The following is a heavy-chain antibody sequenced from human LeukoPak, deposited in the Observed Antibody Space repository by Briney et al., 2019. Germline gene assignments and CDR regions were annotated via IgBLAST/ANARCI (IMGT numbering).Heavy chain of an antibody. CDR2: IIPIFGTA. J-gene: IGHJ4*02. CDR3: ARDREYFDY. Sequence: ASVKVSCMVSRGTFSSYVISWGRPAPGQGLEWMGGIIPIFGTANYAQKFQGRVTITADESTSTAYMELSSLRSEDTAVYYRARDREYFDYWGQGTLVTVSS. V-gene: IGHV1-69*13. CDR1: RGTFSSYV.